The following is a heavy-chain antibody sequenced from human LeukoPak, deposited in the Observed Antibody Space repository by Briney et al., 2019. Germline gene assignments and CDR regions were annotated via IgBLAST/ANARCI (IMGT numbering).Heavy chain of an antibody. CDR3: ARAAGGWDKYYYYYIDV. D-gene: IGHD1-26*01. J-gene: IGHJ6*03. CDR2: IWYDGSNK. Sequence: AGGSLRLPCAASGFTFSSYGMHWVRQAPGKGLEWVAVIWYDGSNKYYSDSVKGRFTISRDNSKNTLYLQMNSLRAEDTAVYYCARAAGGWDKYYYYYIDVWGKGTTVTVSS. V-gene: IGHV3-33*01. CDR1: GFTFSSYG.